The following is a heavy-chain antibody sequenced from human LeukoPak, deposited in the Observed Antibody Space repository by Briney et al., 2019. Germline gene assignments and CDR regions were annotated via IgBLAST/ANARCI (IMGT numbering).Heavy chain of an antibody. CDR2: ISSSGSTI. CDR1: GFTFSSYE. CDR3: ARDGYPYCSGGSCYPEISLIDP. D-gene: IGHD2-15*01. V-gene: IGHV3-48*03. J-gene: IGHJ5*02. Sequence: QPGGSLRLSCAASGFTFSSYEMNWVRQAPGKGLEWVSYISSSGSTIYYADSVKGRFTISRDNAKNSLYLQMNSLRAEDTAVYYCARDGYPYCSGGSCYPEISLIDPWGQGTLVTVSS.